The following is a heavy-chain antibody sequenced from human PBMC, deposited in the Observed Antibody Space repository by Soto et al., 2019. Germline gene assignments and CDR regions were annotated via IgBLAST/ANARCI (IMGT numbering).Heavy chain of an antibody. Sequence: QVRLVESGGGVVQPGSSLRLSCAASGFTFISHGMHWGRQSPGKGLEWVALISYDGRDKYYPDSVKGRFTISRDNSKNSVYIQVSSLTHEDTALYYCAKNQGRIYNPFDYWGQGTLVTVSS. V-gene: IGHV3-30*18. CDR2: ISYDGRDK. CDR1: GFTFISHG. CDR3: AKNQGRIYNPFDY. J-gene: IGHJ4*02. D-gene: IGHD1-1*01.